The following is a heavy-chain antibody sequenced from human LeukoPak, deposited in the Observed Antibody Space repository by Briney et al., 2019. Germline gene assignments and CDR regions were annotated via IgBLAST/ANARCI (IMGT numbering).Heavy chain of an antibody. CDR3: ARVTGTLTTYYYDSSGYKYFDL. CDR2: IYHSGST. V-gene: IGHV4-4*02. J-gene: IGHJ2*01. Sequence: SETLSLTCAVSGGSISSSNWWSWVRQPPGKGLEWIGEIYHSGSTNYNPSLKSRVTISVDKSKNQFSLKLSSVTAADTAVYYCARVTGTLTTYYYDSSGYKYFDLWGRGTLVTVSS. CDR1: GGSISSSNW. D-gene: IGHD3-22*01.